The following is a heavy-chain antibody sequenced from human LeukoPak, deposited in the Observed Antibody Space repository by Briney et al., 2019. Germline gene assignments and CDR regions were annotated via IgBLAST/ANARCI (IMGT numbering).Heavy chain of an antibody. D-gene: IGHD4-23*01. CDR2: ISGSGGST. J-gene: IGHJ6*03. CDR1: GFTFSSYG. CDR3: ARDPTPLRWEYYYYYYMDV. V-gene: IGHV3-23*01. Sequence: GGSLRLSCAAPGFTFSSYGMSWVRQAPGKGLEWASAISGSGGSTYYADSVKGRFTISRDNAKNSLYLQMNSLRAEDTAVYYCARDPTPLRWEYYYYYYMDVWGKGTTVTVSS.